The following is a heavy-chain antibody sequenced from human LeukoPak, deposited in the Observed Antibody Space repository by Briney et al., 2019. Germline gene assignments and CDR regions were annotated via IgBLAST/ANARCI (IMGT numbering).Heavy chain of an antibody. J-gene: IGHJ4*02. CDR3: ARVGYYDSSGFYSTYYFDY. CDR1: GGSISSSSYY. CDR2: IYYSGST. D-gene: IGHD3-22*01. Sequence: SETLSLTCTVSGGSISSSSYYWGWIRQPPGKGLEWIGSIYYSGSTYYNPSLKSRVTISVDTSKNQFSLKLSSVTAADTAVYYCARVGYYDSSGFYSTYYFDYWGQGTLVTVSS. V-gene: IGHV4-39*07.